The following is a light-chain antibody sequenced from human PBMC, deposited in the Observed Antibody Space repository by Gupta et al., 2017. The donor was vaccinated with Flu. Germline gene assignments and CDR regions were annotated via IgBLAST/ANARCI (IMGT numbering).Light chain of an antibody. CDR2: RNN. CDR3: AAWDDSLSGRV. Sequence: RVTISCSGSSSNIGSNYVYWYQQRPGTAPKRLIYRNNQRPSGVPDRFSGSKSGTSASLAISGLRSEDEADYYCAAWDDSLSGRVFGGGTKLTVL. V-gene: IGLV1-47*01. J-gene: IGLJ3*02. CDR1: SSNIGSNY.